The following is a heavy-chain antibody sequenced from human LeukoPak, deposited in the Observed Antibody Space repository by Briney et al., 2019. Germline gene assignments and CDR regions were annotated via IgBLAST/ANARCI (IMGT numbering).Heavy chain of an antibody. CDR3: ARVGEAGAFDI. CDR1: GGSISSGSYY. D-gene: IGHD2-21*01. V-gene: IGHV4-61*02. Sequence: SETLSLTCTVSGGSISSGSYYWSWIRQPAGKGLEWIGRIYTSGSTNYNPSLKSRVTISVDTSKNQFSLKLSSVTAADTAVYYCARVGEAGAFDIWGQGTMVTASS. CDR2: IYTSGST. J-gene: IGHJ3*02.